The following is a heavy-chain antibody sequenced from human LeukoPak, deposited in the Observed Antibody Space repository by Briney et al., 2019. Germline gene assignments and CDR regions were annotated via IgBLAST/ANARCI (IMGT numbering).Heavy chain of an antibody. CDR2: ISSSSSTI. V-gene: IGHV3-48*01. CDR1: GFTFSSYS. J-gene: IGHJ4*02. Sequence: GGSLRLSCAASGFTFSSYSMNWVRQAPGKGLEWVSYISSSSSTIYYADSVKGRFTISRDNAKNSLYLQMNSLRAEDTAVYYCAKANVFGVVDYFDYWGQGTLVTVSS. CDR3: AKANVFGVVDYFDY. D-gene: IGHD3-3*01.